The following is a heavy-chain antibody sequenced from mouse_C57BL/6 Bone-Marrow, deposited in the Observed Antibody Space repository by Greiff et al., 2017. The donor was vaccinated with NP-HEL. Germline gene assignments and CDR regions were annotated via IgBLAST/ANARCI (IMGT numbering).Heavy chain of an antibody. CDR3: AILIYDGYYGIAY. CDR1: GYTFTSYW. Sequence: QVQLKQPGAELVKPGASVKVSCKASGYTFTSYWMHWVKQRPGQGLEWIGRIHPSDSDTNYNQKFKGKATLTVDKSSSTAYMQLSSLTSEDSAVYYCAILIYDGYYGIAYWGQGTLVTVSA. V-gene: IGHV1-74*01. J-gene: IGHJ3*01. D-gene: IGHD2-3*01. CDR2: IHPSDSDT.